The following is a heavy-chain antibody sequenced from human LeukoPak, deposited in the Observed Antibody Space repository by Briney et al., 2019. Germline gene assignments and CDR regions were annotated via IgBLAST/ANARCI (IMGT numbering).Heavy chain of an antibody. CDR1: GFTFSDYG. V-gene: IGHV3-33*01. D-gene: IGHD3-22*01. CDR3: ARDDPGYYYDSSGYYTY. CDR2: IWYDGSNK. Sequence: GGSLRLSCAASGFTFSDYGMHWVRQAPGKGLEWVAVIWYDGSNKYYADSVKGRFIISRDSSKNTLYLQMNSLRAEDTALYYCARDDPGYYYDSSGYYTYWGQGTLVTVSS. J-gene: IGHJ4*02.